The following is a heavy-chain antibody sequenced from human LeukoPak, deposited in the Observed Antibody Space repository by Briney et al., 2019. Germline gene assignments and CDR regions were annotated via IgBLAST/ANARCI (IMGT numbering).Heavy chain of an antibody. CDR3: ARDQTGDYYDSSGYYFYYFDY. CDR2: IYTSGST. CDR1: GGSISSSSYY. J-gene: IGHJ4*02. V-gene: IGHV4-61*02. D-gene: IGHD3-22*01. Sequence: SETLSLTCTVSGGSISSSSYYWSWIRQPAGTGLEWIGRIYTSGSTNYNPSLKSRVTMSVDTSKNQFSLKLSSVTAADTAVYYCARDQTGDYYDSSGYYFYYFDYWGQGTLVTVSS.